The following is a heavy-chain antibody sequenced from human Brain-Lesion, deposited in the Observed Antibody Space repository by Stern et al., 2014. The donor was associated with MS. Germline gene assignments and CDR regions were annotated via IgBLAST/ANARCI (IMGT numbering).Heavy chain of an antibody. CDR2: IYYSGNT. J-gene: IGHJ5*02. CDR1: GGSVSSTSYA. D-gene: IGHD2-15*01. CDR3: AGEEDIRYCSGGSCTGNWFDP. V-gene: IGHV4-39*01. Sequence: QLQLQESGPGLVKPSETLSLTCTVAGGSVSSTSYAWAWIRQPPGKGLEWIGTIYYSGNTYYSPSLKSRLTISLDTSKNQLSLPRGSLTAADTAVYYCAGEEDIRYCSGGSCTGNWFDPWGQGTLVTVSS.